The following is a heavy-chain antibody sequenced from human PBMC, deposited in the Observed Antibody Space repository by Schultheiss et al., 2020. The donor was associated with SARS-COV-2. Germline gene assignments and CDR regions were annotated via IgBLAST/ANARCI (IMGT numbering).Heavy chain of an antibody. V-gene: IGHV3-73*01. D-gene: IGHD4-23*01. Sequence: GGSLRLSCAASGFTFSGSAMHWVRQASGKGLEWVGRIRSKANSYATAYAASVKGRFTISRDNAKNSLYLQMNSLRAEDTAVYYCARRTVALGMDVWGQGTTVTVSS. J-gene: IGHJ6*02. CDR1: GFTFSGSA. CDR3: ARRTVALGMDV. CDR2: IRSKANSYAT.